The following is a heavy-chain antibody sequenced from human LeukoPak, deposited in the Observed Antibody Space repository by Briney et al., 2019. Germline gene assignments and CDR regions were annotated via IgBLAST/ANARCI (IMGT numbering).Heavy chain of an antibody. CDR3: AKFPRPGPYYGMDV. CDR2: ISGSGGST. V-gene: IGHV3-23*01. J-gene: IGHJ6*02. D-gene: IGHD7-27*01. Sequence: HPGGSLRLSCAASGFTFSTYAMSWVRQAPGKGLEWVSAISGSGGSTYYADSVKGRFTISRDNSKNTLYLQMNSLRAEDTAVYYCAKFPRPGPYYGMDVWGQGTTVTVSS. CDR1: GFTFSTYA.